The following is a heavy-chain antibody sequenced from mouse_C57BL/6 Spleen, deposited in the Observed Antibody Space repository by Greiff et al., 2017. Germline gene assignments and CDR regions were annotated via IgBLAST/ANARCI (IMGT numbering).Heavy chain of an antibody. D-gene: IGHD1-1*01. CDR3: AGGGTVVVGSFDY. CDR1: GYTFTSYW. Sequence: QVQLQESGAELVRPGSSVKLSCKASGYTFTSYWMHWVKQRPIQGLEWIGNIDPSDSDTHYNHKFKDKATLTVDKSSSNAYMQLSSLTSEDSAVYYCAGGGTVVVGSFDYWGQGTTLTVSS. CDR2: IDPSDSDT. J-gene: IGHJ2*01. V-gene: IGHV1-52*01.